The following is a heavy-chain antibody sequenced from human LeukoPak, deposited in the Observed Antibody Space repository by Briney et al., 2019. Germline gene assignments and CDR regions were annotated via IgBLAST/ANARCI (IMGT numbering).Heavy chain of an antibody. Sequence: ESLKISRKSSGYHFSNHWNGWVRQMPGKGLEYMGIIYPGDSETKDSPSFRSLVTYSANKSLSPAYLQWSSLKASDTAMYNWARSRTKGDYWGQGTLVTVTS. CDR2: IYPGDSET. CDR1: GYHFSNHW. CDR3: ARSRTKGDY. D-gene: IGHD1-14*01. J-gene: IGHJ4*02. V-gene: IGHV5-51*01.